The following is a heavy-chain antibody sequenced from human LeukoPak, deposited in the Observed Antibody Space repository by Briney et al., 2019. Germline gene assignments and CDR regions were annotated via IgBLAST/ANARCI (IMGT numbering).Heavy chain of an antibody. D-gene: IGHD1-26*01. CDR3: ARDFALIVGATFIDY. Sequence: GGSLRLSCAASGFTFSSYSMNWVRQAPGKGLEWVSSISSSYIYYADSVKGRFTISRDNAKNSLYLQMNSLRAEDTAVYYCARDFALIVGATFIDYWGQGTLVTVSS. CDR1: GFTFSSYS. J-gene: IGHJ4*02. V-gene: IGHV3-21*01. CDR2: ISSSYI.